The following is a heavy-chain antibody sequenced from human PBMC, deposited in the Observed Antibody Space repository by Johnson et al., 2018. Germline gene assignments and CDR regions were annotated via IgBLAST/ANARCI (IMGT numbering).Heavy chain of an antibody. J-gene: IGHJ6*03. V-gene: IGHV3-30*18. D-gene: IGHD1-1*01. CDR1: GFTLSSYG. CDR2: ISYAGSNK. CDR3: AKERWNRRHDYYMDV. Sequence: VQLVETGGGVVQPGRSLRLSCAASGFTLSSYGIHWVRQAPGKGLEWVALISYAGSNKYYADSVRGRFTMSRDNSKNTRYMQRNSLGVEDTAVYYCAKERWNRRHDYYMDVWGKGTTVTVSS.